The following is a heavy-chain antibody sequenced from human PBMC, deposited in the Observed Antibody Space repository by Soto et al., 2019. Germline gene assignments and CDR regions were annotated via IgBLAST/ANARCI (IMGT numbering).Heavy chain of an antibody. V-gene: IGHV3-74*01. J-gene: IGHJ6*02. D-gene: IGHD3-10*01. CDR2: ISSDGDTT. CDR1: GFTFSKYW. CDR3: SRYYYGSGSYEDPANPYGMDV. Sequence: EVQLVESGGDLVTPGGSLRLSCAASGFTFSKYWMHWVRQVPGKGLVWVSRISSDGDTTSYADSVKGRFTISRDNARNVLSLQMDSLRVEHAAIYYCSRYYYGSGSYEDPANPYGMDVWGQGTTVTVS.